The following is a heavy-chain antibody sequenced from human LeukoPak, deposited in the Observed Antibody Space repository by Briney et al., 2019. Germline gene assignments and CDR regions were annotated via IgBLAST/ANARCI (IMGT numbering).Heavy chain of an antibody. D-gene: IGHD6-13*01. Sequence: GRSLRLSCAASRFTFNIYAMHWVRQAPGKGLEWVSGISSNSGIIDYADSVKCRFTISRDNAKNSLSLQMNSLRAEDTALYYCAKALPIAPFDYWGQGTLVTVSS. J-gene: IGHJ4*02. V-gene: IGHV3-9*01. CDR1: RFTFNIYA. CDR3: AKALPIAPFDY. CDR2: ISSNSGII.